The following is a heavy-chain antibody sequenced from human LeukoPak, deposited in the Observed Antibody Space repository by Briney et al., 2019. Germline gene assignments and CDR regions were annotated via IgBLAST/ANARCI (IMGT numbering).Heavy chain of an antibody. CDR1: GGSISSSSYY. CDR2: IYTSGST. Sequence: SETLSLTCTVSGGSISSSSYYWSWIRQPAGKGLEWIGRIYTSGSTNYNPSLKSRVTISVDTSKNQFSLKLSSVTAADTAVYYCASGGHYYGSGSYPLYYYYYMDVWGKGTTVTVSS. J-gene: IGHJ6*03. V-gene: IGHV4-61*02. D-gene: IGHD3-10*01. CDR3: ASGGHYYGSGSYPLYYYYYMDV.